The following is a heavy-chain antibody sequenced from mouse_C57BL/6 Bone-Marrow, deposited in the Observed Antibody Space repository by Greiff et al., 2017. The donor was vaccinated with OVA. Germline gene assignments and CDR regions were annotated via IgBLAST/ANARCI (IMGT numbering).Heavy chain of an antibody. J-gene: IGHJ2*01. V-gene: IGHV1-18*01. D-gene: IGHD1-1*01. CDR2: INPNNGGT. CDR1: GYTFTDYN. CDR3: ARMATVVADYFDY. Sequence: EVQLQESGPELVKPGASVQIPCKASGYTFTDYNMDWVKQSHGKSLEWIGDINPNNGGTIYNQKFKGKATLTVDKSSSTAYMELRSLTSEDTAVYYCARMATVVADYFDYWGQGTTLTVSS.